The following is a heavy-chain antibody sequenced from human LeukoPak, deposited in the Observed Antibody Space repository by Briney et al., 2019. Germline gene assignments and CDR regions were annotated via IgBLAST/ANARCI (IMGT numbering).Heavy chain of an antibody. Sequence: PSETLSLTCTVSGGSISSYYWSWIRQPPGKGLEWIGYIYYSGSTNYNPSLKSRVTISVDTSKNQFSLKLSSVTAADTAVYYCARAVVSRAPRFDYWGQGTLATVSS. CDR3: ARAVVSRAPRFDY. V-gene: IGHV4-59*08. D-gene: IGHD3-22*01. J-gene: IGHJ4*02. CDR2: IYYSGST. CDR1: GGSISSYY.